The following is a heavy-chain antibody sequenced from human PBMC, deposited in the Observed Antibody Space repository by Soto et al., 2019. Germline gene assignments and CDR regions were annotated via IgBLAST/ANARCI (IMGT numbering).Heavy chain of an antibody. CDR3: ARDRSRGGMDV. CDR1: GGSISSGGYY. CDR2: IYYSGST. J-gene: IGHJ6*02. V-gene: IGHV4-31*03. Sequence: LSLTCTVSGGSISSGGYYWSWIRQHPGKGLEWIGYIYYSGSTYYNPSLKSRVTISVDTSKNQFSLKLSSVTAADTAVYYCARDRSRGGMDVWGQGTTVTVSS.